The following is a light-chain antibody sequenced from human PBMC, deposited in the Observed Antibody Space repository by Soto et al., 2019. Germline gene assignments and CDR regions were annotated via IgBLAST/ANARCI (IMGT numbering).Light chain of an antibody. V-gene: IGKV1-5*03. CDR1: ESITKY. CDR2: KAT. J-gene: IGKJ4*01. Sequence: DIQLTQSPSTVPASVGDRVTITCPAAESITKYLAWYQQKPGKAPKHLIHKATTLQNGGPPRFSASGFGTECPRTVYTLQPDDFATYVCEHYRSYVTFGGGTKVEIK. CDR3: EHYRSYVT.